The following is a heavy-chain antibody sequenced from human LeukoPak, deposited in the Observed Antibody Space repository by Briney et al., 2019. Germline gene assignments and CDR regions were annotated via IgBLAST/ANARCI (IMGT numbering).Heavy chain of an antibody. CDR1: AFTFDDFP. J-gene: IGHJ4*02. CDR3: ARDSGTNFDY. CDR2: ILKDGSNA. V-gene: IGHV3-30-3*01. D-gene: IGHD2-8*01. Sequence: GGSLRLSCTASAFTFDDFPMHWVRQAPGKGLDWVSLILKDGSNAFYADSVKGRFTISRDNSKNTLYLQMNSLRAEDTAVYYCARDSGTNFDYWGQGTLVTVSS.